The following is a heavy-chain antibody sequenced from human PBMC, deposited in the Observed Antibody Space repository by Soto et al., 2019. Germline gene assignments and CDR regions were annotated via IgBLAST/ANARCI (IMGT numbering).Heavy chain of an antibody. D-gene: IGHD5-12*01. CDR1: GYTFTSYG. V-gene: IGHV1-18*01. CDR3: ARGGVWWLRLARDAFDI. CDR2: ISAYNGNT. J-gene: IGHJ3*02. Sequence: ASVKVSCKASGYTFTSYGISWVRQAPGQGLEWMGWISAYNGNTNYAQKLQGRVTMTTDTSTSTAYMELRSLRSDDTAVYYCARGGVWWLRLARDAFDIWGQGTMVTVSS.